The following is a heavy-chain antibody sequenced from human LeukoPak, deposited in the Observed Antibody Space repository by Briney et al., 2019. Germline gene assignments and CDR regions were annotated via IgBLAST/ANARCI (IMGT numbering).Heavy chain of an antibody. J-gene: IGHJ4*02. V-gene: IGHV1-2*02. D-gene: IGHD3-10*01. CDR2: INSKSGGT. CDR1: GYTFIGYY. Sequence: ASVKVSRKASGYTFIGYYVHWVRQAPGQGLEWMGWINSKSGGTNYAQKFQGRVAMTRDTSISTAYMELSRLRSDDTAVYYCARAQHYYGSGSYSYWGQGTLVTVSS. CDR3: ARAQHYYGSGSYSY.